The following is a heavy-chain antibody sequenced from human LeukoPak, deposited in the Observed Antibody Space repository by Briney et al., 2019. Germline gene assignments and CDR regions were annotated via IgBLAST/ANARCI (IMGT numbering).Heavy chain of an antibody. CDR2: INPNSGGT. V-gene: IGHV1-2*02. Sequence: ASVKVSCKASGYTFTGYYMHWVRQAPGQGLEWMGWINPNSGGTNYAQKFQVRVTMTRDTSISTAYMELSRLRFDDTAVYYCASGDYGDPPLNYWGQGTLVTVSS. D-gene: IGHD4-17*01. CDR1: GYTFTGYY. CDR3: ASGDYGDPPLNY. J-gene: IGHJ4*02.